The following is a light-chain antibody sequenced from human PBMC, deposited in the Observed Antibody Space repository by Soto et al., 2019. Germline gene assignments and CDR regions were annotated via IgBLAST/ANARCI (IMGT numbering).Light chain of an antibody. Sequence: VLTQPPSASGTPGQRVTISCSGSTSNIGTNTVNWYQQLPGTAPKVLIYTDTQRPSGVPDRFSGSKSGTSASLAISGLQSEDEAAYYCAAWDDSLNGVVFGGGTKLTVL. J-gene: IGLJ2*01. CDR2: TDT. CDR3: AAWDDSLNGVV. CDR1: TSNIGTNT. V-gene: IGLV1-44*01.